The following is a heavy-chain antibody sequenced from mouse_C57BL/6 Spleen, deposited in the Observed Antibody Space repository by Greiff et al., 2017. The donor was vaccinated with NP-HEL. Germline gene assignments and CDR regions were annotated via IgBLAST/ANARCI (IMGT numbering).Heavy chain of an antibody. CDR2: IWSDGST. V-gene: IGHV2-6-1*01. J-gene: IGHJ4*01. CDR1: GFSLPSYG. D-gene: IGHD3-2*02. CDR3: ARHGQLRPSYAMDY. Sequence: QVQLKESGPGLVAPSQSLSITCTVSGFSLPSYGVHWVRQPPGKGLEWLVVIWSDGSTTYNSALKSRLSISKDNSKSQVFLKMNSLQTDDTAMYYCARHGQLRPSYAMDYWGQGTSVTVSS.